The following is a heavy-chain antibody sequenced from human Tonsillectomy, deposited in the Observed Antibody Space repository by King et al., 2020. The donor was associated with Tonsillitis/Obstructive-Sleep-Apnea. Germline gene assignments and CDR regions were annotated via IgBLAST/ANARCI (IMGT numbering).Heavy chain of an antibody. Sequence: QLQESGPGLVKPSETLSLTCTVSGGSISSYYWSWIRQPPGKGLEWIGYIYYSGSTNYSPSLKSRVTISVATSKNQFSLNLSSVTAADTAVYYCARSEDYYDSGSYNFDFWGQGTLVTVSS. CDR1: GGSISSYY. CDR3: ARSEDYYDSGSYNFDF. CDR2: IYYSGST. J-gene: IGHJ4*02. V-gene: IGHV4-59*08. D-gene: IGHD3-10*01.